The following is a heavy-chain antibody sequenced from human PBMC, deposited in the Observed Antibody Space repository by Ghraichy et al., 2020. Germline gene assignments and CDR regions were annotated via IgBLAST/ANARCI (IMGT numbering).Heavy chain of an antibody. V-gene: IGHV3-7*03. J-gene: IGHJ3*01. CDR3: ARESVVVRTDDAFDV. D-gene: IGHD2-21*02. Sequence: GESLNISCAASGFTLSSHYMSWVRQAPGKGLEWVANIKQDGSDKYYVDSVKGRFTVSRDNAKNSVYLQMNSLRVEDTALYYCARESVVVRTDDAFDVWGHGTRVTVSS. CDR2: IKQDGSDK. CDR1: GFTLSSHY.